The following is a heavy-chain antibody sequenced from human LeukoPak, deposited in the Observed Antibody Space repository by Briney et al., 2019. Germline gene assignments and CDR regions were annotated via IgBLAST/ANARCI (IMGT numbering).Heavy chain of an antibody. CDR3: AREAFTTVTTATDAFDF. Sequence: ASVKVSCKASGYTFTGYYMRWVRQAPGQGLEWMGWINPNSGASNYAQKFQGRVTMTRDTSISTAYMELSSLRSDDTAVYYCAREAFTTVTTATDAFDFWGQGTMVTVSS. CDR2: INPNSGAS. V-gene: IGHV1-2*02. CDR1: GYTFTGYY. D-gene: IGHD4-17*01. J-gene: IGHJ3*01.